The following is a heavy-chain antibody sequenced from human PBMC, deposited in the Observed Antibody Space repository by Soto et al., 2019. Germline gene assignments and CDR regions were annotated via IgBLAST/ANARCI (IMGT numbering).Heavy chain of an antibody. CDR2: ILHTGGT. CDR1: GGSISGGGFS. CDR3: ARLQFGEGFDY. V-gene: IGHV4-30-2*01. D-gene: IGHD3-10*01. J-gene: IGHJ4*02. Sequence: SETLSLTCAVSGGSISGGGFSWSWIRQPPGKGLEWIGYILHTGGTQYNPSLKSRVSMSVDKSKNQFSLHLTSVTAADTAVYYCARLQFGEGFDYWGQGALVTVYS.